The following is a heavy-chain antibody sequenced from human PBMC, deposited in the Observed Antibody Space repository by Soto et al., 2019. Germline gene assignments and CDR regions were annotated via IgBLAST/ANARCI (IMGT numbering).Heavy chain of an antibody. CDR2: IKSDGSGT. V-gene: IGHV3-74*01. CDR3: VRGDGDYHEGNGYLGRH. J-gene: IGHJ4*02. D-gene: IGHD5-18*01. Sequence: EVQLVESGGGLVQLGGSLRLSCEASGFTFRTYWMHWVRQAPGKGLVWVSRIKSDGSGTYYADSVEGRFTISRDNAQNTRYRQMNSLRAEDTAVYYCVRGDGDYHEGNGYLGRHWGQGTLVTVSS. CDR1: GFTFRTYW.